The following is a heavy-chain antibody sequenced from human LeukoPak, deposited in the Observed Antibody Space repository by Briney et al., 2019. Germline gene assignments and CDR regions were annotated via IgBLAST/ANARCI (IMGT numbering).Heavy chain of an antibody. CDR2: ISYDGSNK. CDR1: GFTFSSYA. J-gene: IGHJ4*02. D-gene: IGHD6-6*01. Sequence: GGSLRLSCAASGFTFSSYAMHWVRQAPGKGLEWVAVISYDGSNKYYADSVKGRFTISRDNSKNTLYLQMNSLRAEDTAVYYCAREEYSSSSELGYWGQGTLVTVSS. CDR3: AREEYSSSSELGY. V-gene: IGHV3-30-3*01.